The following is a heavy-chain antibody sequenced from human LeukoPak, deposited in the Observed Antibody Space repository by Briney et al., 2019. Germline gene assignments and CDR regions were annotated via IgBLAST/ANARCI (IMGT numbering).Heavy chain of an antibody. CDR3: ARGHEGYCSSASCSRNAFDI. V-gene: IGHV3-33*01. J-gene: IGHJ3*02. CDR1: GFIFSSYG. Sequence: GGSLRLSCAASGFIFSSYGMHWVRQAPGKGLEWVAVTWYDGRNKYYADSVKGRFTISRDNSKNTLYLQMNSLRAEDTAVYYCARGHEGYCSSASCSRNAFDIWGQGTMVTVSS. CDR2: TWYDGRNK. D-gene: IGHD2-2*01.